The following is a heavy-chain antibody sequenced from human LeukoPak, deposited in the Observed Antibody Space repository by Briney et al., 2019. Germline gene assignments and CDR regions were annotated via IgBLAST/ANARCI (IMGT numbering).Heavy chain of an antibody. CDR1: GFTFSSYG. J-gene: IGHJ5*02. V-gene: IGHV3-33*01. CDR2: IWYDGSNK. Sequence: GGSLRLSCAASGFTFSSYGMHWVRQAPGKGLEWVAVIWYDGSNKYYADSVKGRFTISRDNPKNTLYLQMNSLRAEDTAVYYCARQLGRNWFDPWGQGTLVTVSS. D-gene: IGHD1-1*01. CDR3: ARQLGRNWFDP.